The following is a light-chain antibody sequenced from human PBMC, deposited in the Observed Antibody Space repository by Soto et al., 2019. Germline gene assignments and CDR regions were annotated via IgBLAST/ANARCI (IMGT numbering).Light chain of an antibody. CDR1: NSVVGIYNL. CDR2: EVT. J-gene: IGLJ1*01. CDR3: CSYASSSTYV. V-gene: IGLV2-23*02. Sequence: QSVLTQPASVSGSPGQSITISCTGNNSVVGIYNLVSWYQQHPGKAPKLMIYEVTKRPSGVSDRFSGSKSGNTASLTISGLQAEDEADYYCCSYASSSTYVFGTGTKVTVL.